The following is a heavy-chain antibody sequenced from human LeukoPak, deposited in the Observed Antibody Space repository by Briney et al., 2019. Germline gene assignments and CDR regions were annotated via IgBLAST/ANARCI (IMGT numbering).Heavy chain of an antibody. D-gene: IGHD2-2*01. Sequence: SQTLSLTCAISGDSVSTNSAAWNWIRQSPSRGLEWLGRTYYRSNWYNDYAVSVRCRITIKPDTSKNHFSLQLNSVTPEDTAVYYCARGGIGYCTSSSCYFDSWGQGTLVTVSS. CDR2: TYYRSNWYN. J-gene: IGHJ4*02. V-gene: IGHV6-1*01. CDR1: GDSVSTNSAA. CDR3: ARGGIGYCTSSSCYFDS.